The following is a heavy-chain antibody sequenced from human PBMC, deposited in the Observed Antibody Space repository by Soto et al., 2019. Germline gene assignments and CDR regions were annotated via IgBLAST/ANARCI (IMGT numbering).Heavy chain of an antibody. D-gene: IGHD5-18*01. CDR2: INAGNGNT. CDR3: ARDPGGYSYGYDYYYYYGMDV. CDR1: GYTFTSYA. Sequence: ASVKVSCKASGYTFTSYAVHWVRQAPGQRLEWMGWINAGNGNTKYSQKFQGRATITRDTSASTAYMELSSLRSEDTAVYYCARDPGGYSYGYDYYYYYGMDVWGQGTTVTVSS. J-gene: IGHJ6*02. V-gene: IGHV1-3*01.